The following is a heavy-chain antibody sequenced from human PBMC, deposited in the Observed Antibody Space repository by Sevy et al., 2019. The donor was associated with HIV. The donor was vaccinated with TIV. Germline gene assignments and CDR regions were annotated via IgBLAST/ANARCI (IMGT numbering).Heavy chain of an antibody. Sequence: GGSLRLSCSASGFTFSNHWMHWVRQVPGKGLVWVSYINGDGTTTTYADSVKGRFTISRDNAKNTLYLQMNSLGAEDTAVYYCARDTSYSTSSWGQGTLVTVSS. CDR3: ARDTSYSTSS. V-gene: IGHV3-74*01. CDR1: GFTFSNHW. CDR2: INGDGTTT. D-gene: IGHD2-2*01. J-gene: IGHJ4*02.